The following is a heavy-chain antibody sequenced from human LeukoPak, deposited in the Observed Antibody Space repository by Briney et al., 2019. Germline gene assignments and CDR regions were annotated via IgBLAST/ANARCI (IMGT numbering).Heavy chain of an antibody. CDR1: GGSISSGDYY. J-gene: IGHJ3*02. V-gene: IGHV4-30-4*08. CDR2: IYYSGST. Sequence: SETLSLTCTVPGGSISSGDYYWSWIRQPPGKGLEWIGYIYYSGSTYYNPSLKSRVTISVDTSKNQFSLKLSSVTAADTAVYYCARRPRWSNRHAFDIWGQGTMVTVSS. D-gene: IGHD1-14*01. CDR3: ARRPRWSNRHAFDI.